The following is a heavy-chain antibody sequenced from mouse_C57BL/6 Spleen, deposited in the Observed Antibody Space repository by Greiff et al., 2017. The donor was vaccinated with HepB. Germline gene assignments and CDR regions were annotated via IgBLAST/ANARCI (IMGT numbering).Heavy chain of an antibody. Sequence: EVHLVESGGGLVKPGGSLKLSCAASGFTFSDYGLHWVRQAPEKGLEWVAYISSGSSTIYYADTVKGRFTISRDNAKNTLFLQMTSLRSEDTAMYYCARPRSSYFYYAMDYWGQGTSVTVSS. J-gene: IGHJ4*01. CDR1: GFTFSDYG. D-gene: IGHD1-1*01. CDR2: ISSGSSTI. V-gene: IGHV5-17*01. CDR3: ARPRSSYFYYAMDY.